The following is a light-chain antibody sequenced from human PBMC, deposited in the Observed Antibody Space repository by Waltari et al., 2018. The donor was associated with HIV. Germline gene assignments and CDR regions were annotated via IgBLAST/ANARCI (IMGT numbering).Light chain of an antibody. V-gene: IGLV2-8*01. CDR2: DVI. CDR1: SSDVGGYNY. Sequence: QSALTQPPSASGSPGQSVTLSCTGTSSDVGGYNYVSWHQQHPGKAPKLMIYDVIKRPPVVPVRFSGSKSGNTASLTVSGLQPEDEADYYCSSHAGSKVVFGGGTRLTVL. J-gene: IGLJ2*01. CDR3: SSHAGSKVV.